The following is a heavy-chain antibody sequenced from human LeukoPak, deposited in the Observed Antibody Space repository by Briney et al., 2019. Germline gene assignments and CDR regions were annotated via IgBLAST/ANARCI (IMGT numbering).Heavy chain of an antibody. V-gene: IGHV3-21*01. CDR1: GFTFSSYS. J-gene: IGHJ6*03. D-gene: IGHD1-26*01. CDR3: ARSRREGLLTYYYYYMDV. Sequence: GGSLRLSFAASGFTFSSYSMNWVRQAPGKGLEWVSSINSNSVYMYYADSVKGRFTISRDNAKNSLYLQVNSLRAEDTAVYYCARSRREGLLTYYYYYMDVWGKGTTVTVSS. CDR2: INSNSVYM.